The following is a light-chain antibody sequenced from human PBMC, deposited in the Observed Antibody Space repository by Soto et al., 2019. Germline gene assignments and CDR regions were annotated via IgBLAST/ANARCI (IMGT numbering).Light chain of an antibody. CDR3: QKYNSAPRT. CDR1: QDINNY. Sequence: DIQMTQSPSSLSASVGDRVTITCRASQDINNYLAWYQVQPGKGPKLLIYAASTLQSGVPSRFSGSGSGTDFTLTISSLQPEDVATYCCQKYNSAPRTFGQGTRVEI. CDR2: AAS. J-gene: IGKJ1*01. V-gene: IGKV1-27*01.